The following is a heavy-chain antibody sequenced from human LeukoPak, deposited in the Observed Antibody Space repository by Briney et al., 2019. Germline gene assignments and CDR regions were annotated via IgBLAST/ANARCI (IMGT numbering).Heavy chain of an antibody. V-gene: IGHV3-30*03. J-gene: IGHJ6*03. CDR3: ASPTAYYYDSSGYYSDYYYMDV. Sequence: GGSLRLSCAASGFTFSSYGMHWVRQAPGKGLEWVAVISYDGSNKYYADSVKGRFTISRDNAKNSLYLQMNSLRAEDTAVYYCASPTAYYYDSSGYYSDYYYMDVWGKGTTVTVSS. CDR2: ISYDGSNK. CDR1: GFTFSSYG. D-gene: IGHD3-22*01.